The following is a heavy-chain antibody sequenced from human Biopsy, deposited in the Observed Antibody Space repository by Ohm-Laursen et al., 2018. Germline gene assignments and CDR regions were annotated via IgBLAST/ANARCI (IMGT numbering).Heavy chain of an antibody. Sequence: GPSVKASCKASGYSFTSYYMHWVRQAPGQGLEWMGMINPSGSTTSYPQIFQGRVTMTRDTSKSTVYMELSSLRSADTAVYFCARNTGWYGDLYYFDYWGQGTLVTVSS. CDR2: INPSGSTT. J-gene: IGHJ4*02. CDR3: ARNTGWYGDLYYFDY. V-gene: IGHV1-46*01. CDR1: GYSFTSYY. D-gene: IGHD6-19*01.